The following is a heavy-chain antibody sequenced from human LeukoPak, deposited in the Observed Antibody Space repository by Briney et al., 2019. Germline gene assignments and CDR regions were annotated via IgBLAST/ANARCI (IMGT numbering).Heavy chain of an antibody. V-gene: IGHV3-7*03. CDR3: TRNSGWYGLS. Sequence: PGGSLRLSCEASGFTFSKSWMNWVRQSPGKGLEWVANISPDGNGKRSVDSVKGRFTVSRDNSNNTLFLHLNSLRGEDTAVYYCTRNSGWYGLSWGQGTLVTVSS. D-gene: IGHD6-19*01. CDR1: GFTFSKSW. CDR2: ISPDGNGK. J-gene: IGHJ1*01.